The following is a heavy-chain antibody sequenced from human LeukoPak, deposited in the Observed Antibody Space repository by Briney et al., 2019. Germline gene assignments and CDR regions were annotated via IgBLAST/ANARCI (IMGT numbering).Heavy chain of an antibody. CDR3: AREHTSDYGGNSLP. D-gene: IGHD4-23*01. J-gene: IGHJ5*02. CDR2: ISAYNGNT. Sequence: ASVKVSCKASGYTFTSYGISWVRQAPGQGLEWMGWISAYNGNTNYAQKLQGRVTMTTDTSTSTAYMELSSLRSEDTAVYYCAREHTSDYGGNSLPWGQGTLVTVSS. V-gene: IGHV1-18*01. CDR1: GYTFTSYG.